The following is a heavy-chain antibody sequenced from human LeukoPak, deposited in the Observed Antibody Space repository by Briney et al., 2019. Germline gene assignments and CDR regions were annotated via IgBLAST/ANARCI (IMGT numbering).Heavy chain of an antibody. CDR3: ASVDYDSSGPYYFDY. J-gene: IGHJ4*02. Sequence: SETLSLTCTVSGVSISSYYWSWIRQPPGKGLEWIGYIYYSGSTNYNPSLKSRVTISVDTAKNQFSLKLSSVTGADTAVYYCASVDYDSSGPYYFDYWGQGTLVTVSS. CDR2: IYYSGST. D-gene: IGHD3-22*01. V-gene: IGHV4-59*01. CDR1: GVSISSYY.